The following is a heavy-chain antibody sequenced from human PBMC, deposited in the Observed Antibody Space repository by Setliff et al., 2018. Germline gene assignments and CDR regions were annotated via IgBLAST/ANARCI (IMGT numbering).Heavy chain of an antibody. D-gene: IGHD1-26*01. J-gene: IGHJ6*03. CDR3: ARAPPNRYSGSYEYFYMDV. CDR2: FYYSGST. V-gene: IGHV4-31*01. CDR1: GASITSGGFY. Sequence: SETLSLTCSVSGASITSGGFYWTWIRQPAGKGLEWIGYFYYSGSTSYNPSLKSLVTISVDTSKNQFSLKLRSVTAADTAVYYCARAPPNRYSGSYEYFYMDVWGKGTTVTVSS.